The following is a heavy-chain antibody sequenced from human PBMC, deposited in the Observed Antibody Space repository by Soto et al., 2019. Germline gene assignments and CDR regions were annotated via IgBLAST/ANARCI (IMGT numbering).Heavy chain of an antibody. CDR1: GGTFSSYT. CDR2: IIPILGIA. Sequence: ASVKVSCKASGGTFSSYTISWVRQAPGQGFEWMGRIIPILGIANYAQKFQGRVTITADKSTSTAYMELSSLRSEDTAVYYCARGLYYGSRSYNVPFDYWGQGTLVTVSS. V-gene: IGHV1-69*02. J-gene: IGHJ4*02. CDR3: ARGLYYGSRSYNVPFDY. D-gene: IGHD3-10*01.